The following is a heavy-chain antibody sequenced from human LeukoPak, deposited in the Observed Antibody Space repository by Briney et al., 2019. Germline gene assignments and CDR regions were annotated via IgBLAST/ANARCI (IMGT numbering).Heavy chain of an antibody. J-gene: IGHJ4*02. D-gene: IGHD4-23*01. CDR2: ISSSSSYI. CDR3: ARVAYGGNSEDY. CDR1: GSTFSSYS. Sequence: GGSLRLSWAASGSTFSSYSMNWVRQAPGKGLEGVSSISSSSSYIYYADSVKGRFTISRDNAKNSLYLQMNSLRAEDTAVYYCARVAYGGNSEDYWGQGTLVTVSS. V-gene: IGHV3-21*01.